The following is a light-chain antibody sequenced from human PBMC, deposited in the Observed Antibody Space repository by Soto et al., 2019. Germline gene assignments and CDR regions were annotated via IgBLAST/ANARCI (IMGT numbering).Light chain of an antibody. CDR2: GAS. CDR3: QHYNNWPPIT. CDR1: QSVSSN. J-gene: IGKJ5*01. V-gene: IGKV3-15*01. Sequence: EIVMTQSPATLSVSPGERATLSCRASQSVSSNLAWYQQKPGQAPRLLIYGASTRATGIPARFSGSGSGTEFSLTLSSLQSEDFAVYYCQHYNNWPPITFGQGTRLEIK.